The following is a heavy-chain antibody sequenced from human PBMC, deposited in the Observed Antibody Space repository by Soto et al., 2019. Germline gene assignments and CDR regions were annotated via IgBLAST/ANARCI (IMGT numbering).Heavy chain of an antibody. CDR3: AKDMQLLWFGYYYYGMDV. J-gene: IGHJ6*02. Sequence: GGSLRLSCAASGFTFSSYVMHWVRQAPGKGLEWVAVISYDGSNKYYADSVKGRFTISRDNSKNTLYLQMNSLRAEDTAVYYCAKDMQLLWFGYYYYGMDVWGQGTTVTSP. CDR2: ISYDGSNK. D-gene: IGHD3-10*01. V-gene: IGHV3-30*18. CDR1: GFTFSSYV.